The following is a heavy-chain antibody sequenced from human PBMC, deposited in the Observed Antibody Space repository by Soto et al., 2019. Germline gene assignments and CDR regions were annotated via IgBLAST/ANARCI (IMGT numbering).Heavy chain of an antibody. CDR3: TTEFGYSRGQNDN. D-gene: IGHD3-22*01. Sequence: PGGSLRLSCAASGFTFSDAAMHWVRQASGKGLEWVGRIRSKANSYATAYAASVKGRFTISSDDSKNTLYLQMNSLKIEDTAVYYCTTEFGYSRGQNDNWGQGTLVTVSS. J-gene: IGHJ4*02. CDR1: GFTFSDAA. V-gene: IGHV3-73*01. CDR2: IRSKANSYAT.